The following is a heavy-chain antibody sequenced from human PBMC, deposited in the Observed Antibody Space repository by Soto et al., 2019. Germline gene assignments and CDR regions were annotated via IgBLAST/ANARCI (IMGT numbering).Heavy chain of an antibody. Sequence: GGSLRLSCAASGFTFSSYSMNWVRQAPGKGLEWVSSISSSSSYIYYADSVKGRFTISRDNAKNSLYLQMNSLRAEDTAVYYCARGGGGYSYGNYYGMDVWGQGTTVTVSS. CDR3: ARGGGGYSYGNYYGMDV. D-gene: IGHD5-18*01. CDR2: ISSSSSYI. CDR1: GFTFSSYS. J-gene: IGHJ6*02. V-gene: IGHV3-21*01.